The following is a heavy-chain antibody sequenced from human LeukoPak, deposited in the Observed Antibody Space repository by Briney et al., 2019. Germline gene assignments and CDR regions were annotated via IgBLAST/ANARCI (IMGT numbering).Heavy chain of an antibody. J-gene: IGHJ4*02. CDR2: IYTSGST. V-gene: IGHV4-61*02. CDR3: ARLASGGWFGELIDY. Sequence: PSETLSLTCTVSGGSISSGSYYWSWIRQPAGKGLEWIGRIYTSGSTNYNPSLKSRVTISVDTSKNQFSLKLSSVTAADTAVYYCARLASGGWFGELIDYWGQGTLVTVSS. D-gene: IGHD3-10*01. CDR1: GGSISSGSYY.